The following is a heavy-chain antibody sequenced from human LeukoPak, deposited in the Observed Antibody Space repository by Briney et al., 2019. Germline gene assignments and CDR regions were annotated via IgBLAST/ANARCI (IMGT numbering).Heavy chain of an antibody. CDR2: INTDGSST. CDR3: ARKGNAFDI. D-gene: IGHD3-10*01. CDR1: GFTFSGSP. J-gene: IGHJ3*02. Sequence: PGGSLKLSCAASGFTFSGSPMHWVRQAPGKGLVWVSRINTDGSSTDYADSVKGRFTISRDNAKNTLYLQMNSLRAEDTAVYYCARKGNAFDIWGQGTMVTVSS. V-gene: IGHV3-74*01.